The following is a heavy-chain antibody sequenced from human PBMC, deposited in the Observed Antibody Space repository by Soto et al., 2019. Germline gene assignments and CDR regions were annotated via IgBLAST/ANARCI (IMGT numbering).Heavy chain of an antibody. V-gene: IGHV1-3*01. CDR3: ARDQGTGTHYYYYGMDV. CDR2: INAGNGNT. CDR1: GYPFSSYP. J-gene: IGHJ6*02. Sequence: XSVKVSCNASGYPFSSYPMHWVRQAPGQRLEWMGWINAGNGNTKYSQKFQCRVTITRDTSASTAYMELSSLRSEDTAVYYCARDQGTGTHYYYYGMDVWGQGTTVTVSS. D-gene: IGHD1-7*01.